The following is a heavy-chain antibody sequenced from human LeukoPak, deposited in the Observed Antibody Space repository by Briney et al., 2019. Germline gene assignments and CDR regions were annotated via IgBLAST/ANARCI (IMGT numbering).Heavy chain of an antibody. CDR1: GFSFSSYW. D-gene: IGHD3-22*01. CDR3: ARDRTYFYDSSGPFYDAYDI. V-gene: IGHV3-7*05. Sequence: PGGSLRLSCAASGFSFSSYWMSWVRQAPGKGLEWVANIKQDGSQKYYVDSVKGRFTISRDNAKNSLYLQMDSLRAEDSAVYYCARDRTYFYDSSGPFYDAYDIWGHGTMVTVSS. J-gene: IGHJ3*02. CDR2: IKQDGSQK.